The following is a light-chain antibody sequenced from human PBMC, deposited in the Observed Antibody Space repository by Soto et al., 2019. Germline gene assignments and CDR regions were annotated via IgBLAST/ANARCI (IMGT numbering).Light chain of an antibody. CDR3: QQLNGYPFT. J-gene: IGKJ3*01. CDR1: QGIRSY. Sequence: DIQLTQSPSFLSASVGDRVAITCRASQGIRSYLAWYQQKPGKAPKLLIFAASTLQSGVPSRFSGSGSGTEFTLTVSSLQPEDFATYYCQQLNGYPFTFGPGTKVDIK. V-gene: IGKV1-9*01. CDR2: AAS.